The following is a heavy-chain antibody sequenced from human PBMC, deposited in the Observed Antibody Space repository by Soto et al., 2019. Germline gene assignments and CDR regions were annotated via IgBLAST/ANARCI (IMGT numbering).Heavy chain of an antibody. CDR1: GYTFTSYA. J-gene: IGHJ5*02. D-gene: IGHD2-15*01. CDR3: ARASGCSGGSCLMPWFDP. CDR2: INAGNGNT. Sequence: ASVKGSCKASGYTFTSYAMHWVRQAPGQRLEWMGWINAGNGNTKYSQKFQGRVTITRDTSASTAYMELSSLRSEDTAVYYCARASGCSGGSCLMPWFDPWGQGTLVTVSS. V-gene: IGHV1-3*01.